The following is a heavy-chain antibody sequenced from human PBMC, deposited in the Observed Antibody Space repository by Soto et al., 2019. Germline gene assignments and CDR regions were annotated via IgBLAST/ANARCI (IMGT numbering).Heavy chain of an antibody. CDR1: GGTFSSYA. V-gene: IGHV1-69*13. Sequence: SVKVSCKASGGTFSSYAISWVRQAPGQGLEWMGGIIPIFGTANYAQKFQGRVTITADESTSTAYMELSSLRSEDTAVYYCARDVRNNYGELLGMDVWGQGTTVTVSS. J-gene: IGHJ6*02. CDR2: IIPIFGTA. D-gene: IGHD3-10*01. CDR3: ARDVRNNYGELLGMDV.